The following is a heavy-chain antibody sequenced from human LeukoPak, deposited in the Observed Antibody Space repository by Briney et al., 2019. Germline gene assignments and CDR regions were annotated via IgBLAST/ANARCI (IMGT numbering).Heavy chain of an antibody. Sequence: GGSLRLSCAASGFTFSSYAMHWVRQAPGKGLEWVAVISYNGSNKNYADSVKGRFTISRDNSKNTLYLQMNSLRVEDTAAYYCAKVNCTSISCYYGYWGQGTLVTVSS. D-gene: IGHD2-2*01. V-gene: IGHV3-30*04. J-gene: IGHJ4*02. CDR1: GFTFSSYA. CDR3: AKVNCTSISCYYGY. CDR2: ISYNGSNK.